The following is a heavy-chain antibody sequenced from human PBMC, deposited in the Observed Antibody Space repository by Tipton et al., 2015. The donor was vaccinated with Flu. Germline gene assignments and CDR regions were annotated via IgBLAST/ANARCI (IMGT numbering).Heavy chain of an antibody. D-gene: IGHD3-9*01. CDR1: GFTFDDYA. CDR3: AKDYYDILTGYYRS. CDR2: ISWNSGSI. V-gene: IGHV3-9*01. Sequence: SLRLSCAASGFTFDDYAMHWVRQAPGKGLEWVSGISWNSGSIGYADSVKGRFTISRDNAKNSLYLQMNSLRAEDTALYYCAKDYYDILTGYYRSWGQGTLVTVSS. J-gene: IGHJ5*02.